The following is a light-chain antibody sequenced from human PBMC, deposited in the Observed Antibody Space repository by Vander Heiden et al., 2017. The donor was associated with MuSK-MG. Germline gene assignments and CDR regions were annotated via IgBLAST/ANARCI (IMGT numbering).Light chain of an antibody. CDR2: LGS. V-gene: IGKV2-28*01. Sequence: DFVMTQSPLSLPVTPGEPASISCTSSQSLMRSNGYNYLDWYLQKPGQSPQLLIFLGSNRASGVPDRFSGSGSGTDFTLKISRVEAEDVGVYYCRQAVQDPNTFGQGTKMEIK. CDR1: QSLMRSNGYNY. J-gene: IGKJ2*01. CDR3: RQAVQDPNT.